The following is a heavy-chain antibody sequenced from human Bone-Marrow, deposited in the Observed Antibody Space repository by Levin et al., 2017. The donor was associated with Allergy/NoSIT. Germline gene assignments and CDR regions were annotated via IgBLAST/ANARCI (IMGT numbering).Heavy chain of an antibody. V-gene: IGHV3-9*01. CDR1: GFTFDEHA. Sequence: SLKISCVASGFTFDEHAMHWVRQVPGKGLEWVSGISWNSNSIAYVESVKGRFTVSRDNAKNSLYLQMNSLRPEDTALYYCAKDMGRGPGGIPYFDGWGQGTQVTVSS. CDR3: AKDMGRGPGGIPYFDG. D-gene: IGHD3-10*01. CDR2: ISWNSNSI. J-gene: IGHJ4*02.